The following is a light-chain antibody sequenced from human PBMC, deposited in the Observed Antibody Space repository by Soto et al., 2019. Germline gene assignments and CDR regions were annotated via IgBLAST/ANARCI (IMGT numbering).Light chain of an antibody. J-gene: IGKJ4*01. Sequence: EIVMTQSPATLSVSPGERATLSCRASQSVSSNLAWYQQKPGQAPRLLIYGASTRATGIPARFSGSGSGTEFTLTISSLQSEDFAVYYCQQYGSSPLTFGGG. CDR2: GAS. CDR3: QQYGSSPLT. V-gene: IGKV3-15*01. CDR1: QSVSSN.